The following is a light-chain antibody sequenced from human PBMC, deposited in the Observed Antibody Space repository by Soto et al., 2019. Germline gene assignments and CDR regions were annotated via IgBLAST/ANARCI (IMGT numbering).Light chain of an antibody. Sequence: QSALTQPPSASGSPGQSVTISCTGTSSDIAIYNYVSWYQQHPGKAPKLMIYEVSNRPSGVSNRFSGSKSGNTASLTISGLQAEDEADYYCSSYTSSTLDVFGTGTKVTVL. CDR1: SSDIAIYNY. CDR2: EVS. CDR3: SSYTSSTLDV. J-gene: IGLJ1*01. V-gene: IGLV2-14*01.